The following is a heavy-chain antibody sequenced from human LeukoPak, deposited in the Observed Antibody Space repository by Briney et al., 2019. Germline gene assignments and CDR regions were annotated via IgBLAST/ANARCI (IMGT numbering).Heavy chain of an antibody. CDR3: ARDKSSGSYPLYYFDY. J-gene: IGHJ4*02. V-gene: IGHV3-30-3*01. D-gene: IGHD1-26*01. CDR2: ISYDGSNK. Sequence: PGGSLRLSCAASGFTFSSYAMHWVRQAPGKGLEWVAVISYDGSNKYYADSVKGRFTISRDNSKNTLYLQMNSLRAEDTAVYYCARDKSSGSYPLYYFDYWDQGTLVTVSS. CDR1: GFTFSSYA.